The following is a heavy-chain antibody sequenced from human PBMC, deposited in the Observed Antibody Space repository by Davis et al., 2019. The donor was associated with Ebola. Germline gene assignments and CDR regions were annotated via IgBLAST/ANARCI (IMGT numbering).Heavy chain of an antibody. V-gene: IGHV3-30-3*01. CDR3: ARESTVVTRGYFDL. D-gene: IGHD4-23*01. J-gene: IGHJ2*01. CDR2: ISYDGSNK. Sequence: GESLKISRAASGFTFSNYAMHWVRQAPGKGLDWVTIISYDGSNKYYADSVKGRFTISRDNSKNTLCLQMNSLRAEDTAVYYCARESTVVTRGYFDLWGRGTLVSVSS. CDR1: GFTFSNYA.